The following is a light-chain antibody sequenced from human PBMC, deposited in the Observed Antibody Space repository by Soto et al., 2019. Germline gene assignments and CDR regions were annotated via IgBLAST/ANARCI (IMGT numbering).Light chain of an antibody. Sequence: QSALTQSPSASGSPGQSVTISCTGTSSDIGGYNSVSWYQQHPGKAPKVMIYDVSKRPSGVPDRFSGSKSGNTASLTVSALQAEDEADYYCSSYTSSNTLIFGGGTKVTVL. CDR1: SSDIGGYNS. V-gene: IGLV2-8*01. J-gene: IGLJ2*01. CDR3: SSYTSSNTLI. CDR2: DVS.